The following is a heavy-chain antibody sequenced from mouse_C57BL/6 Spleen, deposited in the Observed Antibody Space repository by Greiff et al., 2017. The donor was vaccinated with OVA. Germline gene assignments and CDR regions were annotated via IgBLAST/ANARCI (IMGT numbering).Heavy chain of an antibody. CDR1: GYSFTGYY. Sequence: EVQLQQSGPELVKPGASVKISCKASGYSFTGYYMNWVKQSPDTSLEWIGEINPSTGGTTSNQKFKAKATLPVDKSYSTSYMQLKSLTSEDTAVYYCAYVSSLYFDYWGQGTTLTVSS. V-gene: IGHV1-42*01. J-gene: IGHJ2*01. D-gene: IGHD1-1*01. CDR2: INPSTGGT. CDR3: AYVSSLYFDY.